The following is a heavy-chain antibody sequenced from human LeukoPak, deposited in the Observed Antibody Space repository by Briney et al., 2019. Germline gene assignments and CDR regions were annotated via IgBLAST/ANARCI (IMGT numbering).Heavy chain of an antibody. CDR3: AREQGIMIDVRTTNWDFDL. D-gene: IGHD3-16*01. V-gene: IGHV3-7*01. CDR2: INQDGSEI. J-gene: IGHJ2*01. CDR1: GFTFSNYG. Sequence: GGSLRLSCAASGFTFSNYGVSWVSQAPGKGLEWLANINQDGSEIYYVDSVKGRFTISRDNGKNSLYLQINSLRADDTAVYYCAREQGIMIDVRTTNWDFDLWGRGTLVTVSS.